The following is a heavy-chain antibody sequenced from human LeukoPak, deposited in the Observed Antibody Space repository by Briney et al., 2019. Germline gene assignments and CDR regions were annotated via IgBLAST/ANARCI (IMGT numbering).Heavy chain of an antibody. CDR1: GFTFSNAW. CDR2: IKSKTDGGTT. Sequence: GGSLRLSCAASGFTFSNAWMSWVRQAPGKGLEWVGCIKSKTDGGTTDYAAPVKGRFTISRDDSKNTLYLQMNSLKTEDTAVYYCTTARGYSYGYLEDFDYWGQGTLVTVSS. J-gene: IGHJ4*02. D-gene: IGHD5-18*01. V-gene: IGHV3-15*01. CDR3: TTARGYSYGYLEDFDY.